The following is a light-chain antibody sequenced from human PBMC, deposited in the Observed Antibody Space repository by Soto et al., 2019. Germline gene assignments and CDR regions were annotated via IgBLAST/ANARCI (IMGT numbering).Light chain of an antibody. CDR2: GVS. CDR3: QQCGSSPWT. Sequence: EIVLTQSPGTLSLSPGEGATLACRASQTISSNFLAWYQQKPGQAPRLLIYGVSIRATGIPDRFSGSGSGTDFTLTISRLEPEDFAVYYCQQCGSSPWTFGQGTKVEIK. V-gene: IGKV3-20*01. J-gene: IGKJ1*01. CDR1: QTISSNF.